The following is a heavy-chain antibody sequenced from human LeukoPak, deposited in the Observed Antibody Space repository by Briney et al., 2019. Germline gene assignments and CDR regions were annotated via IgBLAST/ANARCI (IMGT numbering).Heavy chain of an antibody. J-gene: IGHJ4*02. Sequence: GGSLRLSCAASGFTFSSYGMHWVRQAPGKGLEWVAVISYDGSNKYYADSVKGRFTISRDNSKNTLYLQMNSLRAEDTAVYYCAKDRMRSGWYYFDYWGQGTLVTVSS. CDR3: AKDRMRSGWYYFDY. CDR2: ISYDGSNK. V-gene: IGHV3-30*18. D-gene: IGHD6-19*01. CDR1: GFTFSSYG.